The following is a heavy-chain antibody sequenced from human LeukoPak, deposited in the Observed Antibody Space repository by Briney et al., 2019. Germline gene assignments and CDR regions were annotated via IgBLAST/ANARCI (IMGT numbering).Heavy chain of an antibody. J-gene: IGHJ4*02. Sequence: GGTLRLSCAASGFTFSSYGMSWVRQAPGKGLEWVSAISGSGGSTYYADSVKGRFTISRDNSKNTLYLQMNSLGGEDTAVYYCASGIRAFDNWGQGTLVTVSA. CDR2: ISGSGGST. CDR3: ASGIRAFDN. V-gene: IGHV3-23*01. CDR1: GFTFSSYG. D-gene: IGHD1-26*01.